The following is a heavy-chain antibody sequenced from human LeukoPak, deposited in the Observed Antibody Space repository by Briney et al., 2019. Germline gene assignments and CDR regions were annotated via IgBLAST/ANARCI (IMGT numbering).Heavy chain of an antibody. CDR3: TRSLDFWSGYGAIYYMDV. J-gene: IGHJ6*03. CDR1: GFTFSTYW. CDR2: IRSKANSYAT. Sequence: GGSLRLSCAASGFTFSTYWMSWVRQAPGKGLEWVGRIRSKANSYATAYAASVKGRFTISRDDSKNTAYLQMNSLKTEDTAVYYCTRSLDFWSGYGAIYYMDVWGKGTTVTVSS. V-gene: IGHV3-73*01. D-gene: IGHD3-3*01.